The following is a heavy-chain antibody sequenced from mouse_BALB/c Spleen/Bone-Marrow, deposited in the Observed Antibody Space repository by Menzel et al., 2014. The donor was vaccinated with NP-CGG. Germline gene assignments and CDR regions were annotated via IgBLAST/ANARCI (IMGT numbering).Heavy chain of an antibody. D-gene: IGHD1-1*01. J-gene: IGHJ4*01. Sequence: VHLVESGPGLVAPSQSLSITCTVSGFSLTSYGVHWVRQPPGKGLEWLGVIWAGGSTNYNSALMSRLSISKDNSKSQVFIKMNSLQTDDTAMYYCARDYYGSLYAMDYWGQGTSVTVSS. CDR1: GFSLTSYG. CDR3: ARDYYGSLYAMDY. CDR2: IWAGGST. V-gene: IGHV2-9*02.